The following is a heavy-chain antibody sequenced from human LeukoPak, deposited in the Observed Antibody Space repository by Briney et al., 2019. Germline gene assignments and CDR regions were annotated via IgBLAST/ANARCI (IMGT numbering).Heavy chain of an antibody. V-gene: IGHV4-59*08. D-gene: IGHD2-21*02. CDR2: MYYSGST. CDR1: GGSISSYY. CDR3: ARRVTSNWFDP. J-gene: IGHJ5*02. Sequence: PSETLSLTCTVSGGSISSYYWSWIRQPPGKGLEWIGYMYYSGSTNYNPSLKSRVTISVDTSKNQFSLKLSSVTAADTAVYYCARRVTSNWFDPCGQGTLVTVSS.